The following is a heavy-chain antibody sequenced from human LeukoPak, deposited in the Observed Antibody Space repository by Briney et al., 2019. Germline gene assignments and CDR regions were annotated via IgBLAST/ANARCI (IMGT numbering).Heavy chain of an antibody. J-gene: IGHJ6*02. Sequence: ASVKVSCKASGYTFTSYDTNWVRQATGQGLEWMGWMNPNSGNTGYAQKFQGRVTMTRNTSISTAYMELSSLRSEDTAVYFCARGATVPVSYYDFWSGYYNLDYYYGMDVWGQGTTVTVSS. CDR1: GYTFTSYD. V-gene: IGHV1-8*01. CDR3: ARGATVPVSYYDFWSGYYNLDYYYGMDV. CDR2: MNPNSGNT. D-gene: IGHD3-3*01.